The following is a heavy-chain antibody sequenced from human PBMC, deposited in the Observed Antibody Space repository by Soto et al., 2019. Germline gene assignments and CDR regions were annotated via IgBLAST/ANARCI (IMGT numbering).Heavy chain of an antibody. V-gene: IGHV1-46*01. CDR2: VNPSDGST. D-gene: IGHD1-7*01. CDR3: ARGNWNYGNY. CDR1: GYTFTSYY. Sequence: QVQLVQSGAEVKKPGASVRVSCKASGYTFTSYYMHWVRQAPGQGLEWMGIVNPSDGSTYYAQKCQGRVTMTRDTSTSTVYMELSSLRSEDTAVYYCARGNWNYGNYWGQGTLVTVSS. J-gene: IGHJ4*02.